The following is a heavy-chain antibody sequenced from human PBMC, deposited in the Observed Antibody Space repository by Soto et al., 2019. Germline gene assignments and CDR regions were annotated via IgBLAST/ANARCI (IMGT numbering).Heavy chain of an antibody. V-gene: IGHV1-46*01. CDR2: INPSGGST. CDR1: GYTFTSYY. D-gene: IGHD3-3*01. Sequence: ASVKVSCKASGYTFTSYYMHWVRQAPGQGLEWMGIINPSGGSTSYAQKFQGRVTMTRDTSTSTVYMELSSLRSEDTAVYYCARELRFLEWLPDPLYYYGMDVWGQGTTVTVSS. J-gene: IGHJ6*02. CDR3: ARELRFLEWLPDPLYYYGMDV.